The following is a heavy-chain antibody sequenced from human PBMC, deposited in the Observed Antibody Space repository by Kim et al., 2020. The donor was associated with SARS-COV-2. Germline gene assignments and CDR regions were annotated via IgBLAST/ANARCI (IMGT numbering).Heavy chain of an antibody. J-gene: IGHJ4*02. Sequence: GGSLRLSCAASGFTFSSYAMSWVRQAPGKGLEWVSVIYSGGSSTYYADSVKGRFTISRDNSKNTLYLQMNSLRAEDTAVYYCAKDERYYGSGSYFDYWGQGTLVTVSS. CDR3: AKDERYYGSGSYFDY. CDR1: GFTFSSYA. CDR2: IYSGGSST. V-gene: IGHV3-23*03. D-gene: IGHD3-10*01.